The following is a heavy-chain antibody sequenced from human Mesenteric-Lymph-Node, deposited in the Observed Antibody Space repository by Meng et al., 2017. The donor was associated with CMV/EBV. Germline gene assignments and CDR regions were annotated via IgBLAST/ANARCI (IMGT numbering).Heavy chain of an antibody. J-gene: IGHJ4*02. V-gene: IGHV4-34*01. CDR3: ARGSSYDILTGYFDY. D-gene: IGHD3-9*01. Sequence: QVQLRQWGEELFKPSETLSRTCAFYGGSFSGYNWNWIRQSPEKVLECIGEINHSGSTTYNPSFTSRIIISVDTSTNQISLNMSSVTAADTAVYYCARGSSYDILTGYFDYWGQGALVTVSS. CDR2: INHSGST. CDR1: GGSFSGYN.